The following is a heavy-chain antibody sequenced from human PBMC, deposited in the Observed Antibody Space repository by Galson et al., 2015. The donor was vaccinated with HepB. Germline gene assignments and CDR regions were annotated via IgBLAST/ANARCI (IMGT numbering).Heavy chain of an antibody. J-gene: IGHJ4*02. CDR3: ARDHGYYDSSGYYY. CDR2: IYSGGST. CDR1: GFTVSSNY. V-gene: IGHV3-66*01. Sequence: SLRLSCAASGFTVSSNYMSWVRQAPGKGLEWVSVIYSGGSTYYADSVKGRFTISRDNSKNTLYLQMNSLRAEDTAVYYCARDHGYYDSSGYYYWGQGTLVTVSS. D-gene: IGHD3-22*01.